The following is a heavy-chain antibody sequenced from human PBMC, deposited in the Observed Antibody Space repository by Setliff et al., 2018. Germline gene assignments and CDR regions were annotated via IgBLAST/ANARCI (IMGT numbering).Heavy chain of an antibody. Sequence: SETLSLTCTVSGGPILSSFLSWIRQPPGKGLEWIGYISQTGTTNNNPTLKSRVSISIDTSKSLFSLKLRSVTAADTAVYYCARAPRYFDSTGSYFDGWGQGTLVTVSS. D-gene: IGHD3-22*01. CDR3: ARAPRYFDSTGSYFDG. CDR1: GGPILSSF. V-gene: IGHV4-59*01. CDR2: ISQTGTT. J-gene: IGHJ4*02.